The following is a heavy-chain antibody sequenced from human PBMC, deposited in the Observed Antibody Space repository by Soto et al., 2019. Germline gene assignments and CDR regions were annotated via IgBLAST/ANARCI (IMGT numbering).Heavy chain of an antibody. J-gene: IGHJ3*02. Sequence: QVQLVQSGAEVKKPGASVKVSWKASGYTFTSYAMHWVRQAPGQRLEWMGWINAGNGNTKYSQKFQGRVTITRDTSASTAYMELSSLRSEDTAVYYCASEYCSGGSCYPADAFDIWGQGTMVTVSS. V-gene: IGHV1-3*01. D-gene: IGHD2-15*01. CDR1: GYTFTSYA. CDR2: INAGNGNT. CDR3: ASEYCSGGSCYPADAFDI.